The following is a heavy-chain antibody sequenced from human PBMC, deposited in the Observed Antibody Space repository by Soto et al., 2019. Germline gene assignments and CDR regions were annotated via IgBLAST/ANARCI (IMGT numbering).Heavy chain of an antibody. V-gene: IGHV1-3*01. D-gene: IGHD6-19*01. CDR3: ARGEVAIAVAGTAFGY. CDR1: GYTFTSYA. Sequence: VASVKVSCKAAGYTFTSYAMHWVRQAPGQRLEWMGWINAGNGNTKYSQEFQGRVTITRDTSASTAYMELSSLRSEDTAVYYCARGEVAIAVAGTAFGYWGQGTLVTVSS. CDR2: INAGNGNT. J-gene: IGHJ4*02.